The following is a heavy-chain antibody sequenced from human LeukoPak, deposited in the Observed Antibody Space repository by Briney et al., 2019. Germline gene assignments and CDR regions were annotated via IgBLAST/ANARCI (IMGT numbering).Heavy chain of an antibody. CDR2: IYHSGST. V-gene: IGHV4-30-2*01. D-gene: IGHD3-22*01. Sequence: PSETLSLTCAVSGGSISSGGYSWSWIRQPPGKGLEWIGYIYHSGSTYYNPSLKSRVTISVDRSKNQFSLKLSSVTAADTAVYYCARAPYYYDSSGCFDYWGQGTLVTVSS. J-gene: IGHJ4*02. CDR3: ARAPYYYDSSGCFDY. CDR1: GGSISSGGYS.